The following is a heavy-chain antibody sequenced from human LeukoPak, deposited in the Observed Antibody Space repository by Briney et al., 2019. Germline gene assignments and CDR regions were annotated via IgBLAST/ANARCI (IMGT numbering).Heavy chain of an antibody. CDR1: GFTFSSYD. J-gene: IGHJ4*02. Sequence: GRSLRLSCAASGFTFSSYDMHWVRQAPGKGLEWVAVISYDGSNKYYADSVKGRFAISRDNSKNTVYLQMNSLRVEDTAVHYCARANTPFADYWGQGTLVTVSS. D-gene: IGHD2-2*02. CDR2: ISYDGSNK. CDR3: ARANTPFADY. V-gene: IGHV3-30*09.